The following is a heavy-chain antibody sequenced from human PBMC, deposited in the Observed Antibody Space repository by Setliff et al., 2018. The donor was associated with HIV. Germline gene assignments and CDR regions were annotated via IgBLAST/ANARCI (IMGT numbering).Heavy chain of an antibody. D-gene: IGHD3-22*01. Sequence: SETLSLTCTVSGGSISSSSYFWGWIRQPPGKGLEWIANIFYSGSSYYNPSLKSRVTISVDTSKNQFSLKLSSVTAADTAVYYCARDGSYYDSSAYLGGRYYYYGMDVWGQGTTVTVSS. CDR3: ARDGSYYDSSAYLGGRYYYYGMDV. CDR2: IFYSGSS. CDR1: GGSISSSSYF. J-gene: IGHJ6*02. V-gene: IGHV4-39*07.